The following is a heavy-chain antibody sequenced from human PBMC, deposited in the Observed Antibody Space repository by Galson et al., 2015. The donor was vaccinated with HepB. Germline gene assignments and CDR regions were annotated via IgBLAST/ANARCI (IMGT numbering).Heavy chain of an antibody. Sequence: SLRLSCAASGFSFNNFPMHWVRQAPGAGLEWVAVISYTGSYIAYADFVRGRFAISRDNSKNALYLQMNSLRVDDTALYYCVRPRGAGAGDYQNWYFDLWGRGTLVTVSS. CDR3: VRPRGAGAGDYQNWYFDL. D-gene: IGHD4-17*01. J-gene: IGHJ2*01. CDR2: ISYTGSYI. V-gene: IGHV3-30*09. CDR1: GFSFNNFP.